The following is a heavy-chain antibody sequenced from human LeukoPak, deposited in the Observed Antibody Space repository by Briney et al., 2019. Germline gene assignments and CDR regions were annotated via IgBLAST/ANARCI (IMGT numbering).Heavy chain of an antibody. Sequence: GGSLRLSCAASGFTFSSYEMNWVRQAPGKGLEWVSYISSSSSTIYYADSVKGRFTISRDNAKNSLYLQMNSLRAEDTAVYYCARDSFESSSWSTYYYYYYMDVWGKGTTVTISS. CDR2: ISSSSSTI. V-gene: IGHV3-48*01. D-gene: IGHD6-13*01. CDR3: ARDSFESSSWSTYYYYYYMDV. CDR1: GFTFSSYE. J-gene: IGHJ6*03.